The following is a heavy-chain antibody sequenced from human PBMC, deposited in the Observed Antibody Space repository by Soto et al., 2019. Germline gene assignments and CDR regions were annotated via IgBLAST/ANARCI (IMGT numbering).Heavy chain of an antibody. CDR1: GGTFSSYA. V-gene: IGHV1-69*06. CDR3: ARLGLTTVTSIFYYYYGMDV. Sequence: SVKVSCKASGGTFSSYAISWVRQAPGQGLEWMGGIIPIFGTASYAQKFEGRVTITADKSTSTAHMELTSLRSEDTAVYVCARLGLTTVTSIFYYYYGMDVWGQGTTVTVSS. D-gene: IGHD4-17*01. CDR2: IIPIFGTA. J-gene: IGHJ6*02.